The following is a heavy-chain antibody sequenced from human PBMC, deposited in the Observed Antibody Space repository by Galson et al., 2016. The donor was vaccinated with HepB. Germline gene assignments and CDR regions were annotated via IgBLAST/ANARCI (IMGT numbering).Heavy chain of an antibody. CDR3: AKDPYRLGNYFEY. V-gene: IGHV3-30*18. CDR2: ISFDGSHE. Sequence: SLRLSCAASGFTFSSYGMHWVRQAPGKGLEWVAVISFDGSHEYYADSVKGRFTISRDNSKNTLFLQLNSLRAEDTALYYCAKDPYRLGNYFEYWGQGTPVTVSS. CDR1: GFTFSSYG. J-gene: IGHJ4*02. D-gene: IGHD2-2*01.